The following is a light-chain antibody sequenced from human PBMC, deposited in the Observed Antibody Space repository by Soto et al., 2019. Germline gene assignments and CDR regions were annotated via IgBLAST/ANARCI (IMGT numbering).Light chain of an antibody. Sequence: DIQRTQSPSSLCGSVGYRFTITFRAIQSISSYLNWYQQKPGKAPKLLIYAASSLQSGVPSRFSGSGSGTDFTLTISRLEPEDFAVYYCQQRSNWLITFGQGTRLEIK. CDR3: QQRSNWLIT. CDR1: QSISSY. J-gene: IGKJ5*01. V-gene: IGKV1-39*01. CDR2: AAS.